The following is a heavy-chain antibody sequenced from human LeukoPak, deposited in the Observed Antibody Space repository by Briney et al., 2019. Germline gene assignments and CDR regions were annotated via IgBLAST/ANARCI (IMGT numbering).Heavy chain of an antibody. CDR3: ASNSGWYGVS. CDR2: ISGSGGST. D-gene: IGHD6-19*01. V-gene: IGHV3-23*01. Sequence: QPGGTLRLACAASGFTFSSYGMSWVRQAPGKGLEWVSAISGSGGSTYYADSVKGRFTISRDNSKNTLYLQLNSLRGDDTAVCYCASNSGWYGVSWGQGTLVTVSS. J-gene: IGHJ4*02. CDR1: GFTFSSYG.